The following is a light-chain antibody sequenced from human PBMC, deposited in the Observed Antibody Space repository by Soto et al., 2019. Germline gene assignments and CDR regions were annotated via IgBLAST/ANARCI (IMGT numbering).Light chain of an antibody. Sequence: QSALTQPPSASGSPGQSVTISCTGTSSDVGGYNYVSWYQQHPGKAPKLIIYEVTKRPSGVPDRFSGSKSDNTASLPVSGLQAEDEADYYCSSYAGRNNLVFGGGTKLTVL. V-gene: IGLV2-8*01. CDR1: SSDVGGYNY. CDR3: SSYAGRNNLV. CDR2: EVT. J-gene: IGLJ3*02.